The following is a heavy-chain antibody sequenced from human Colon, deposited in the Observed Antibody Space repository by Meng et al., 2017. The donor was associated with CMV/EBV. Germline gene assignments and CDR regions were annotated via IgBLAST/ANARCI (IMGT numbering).Heavy chain of an antibody. Sequence: ASVKVSCKASGYTFTSYGISWVRQAPGQGLEWMGWISAYNGNTNYAQKLQGRVTMTTDTSTSTAYMELRSLRSDDTAVYYCARGVVVVPAANNWFDPRGQGTLVTVSS. CDR3: ARGVVVVPAANNWFDP. J-gene: IGHJ5*02. D-gene: IGHD2-2*01. CDR1: GYTFTSYG. V-gene: IGHV1-18*01. CDR2: ISAYNGNT.